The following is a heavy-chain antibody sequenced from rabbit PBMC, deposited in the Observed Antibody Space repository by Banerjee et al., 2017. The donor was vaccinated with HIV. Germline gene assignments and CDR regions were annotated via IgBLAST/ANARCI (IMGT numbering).Heavy chain of an antibody. CDR3: TRDDSGDGVFAFTL. D-gene: IGHD1-1*01. CDR1: GFSFSNRYV. V-gene: IGHV1S45*01. J-gene: IGHJ4*01. Sequence: QEQLEESGGGLVKPEGSLTLTCKASGFSFSNRYVMCWVRQAPGKGLEWIACINTSSGNTVYATWAKGRFTISRTSSTTVALQMTSLTAADTATYFCTRDDSGDGVFAFTLWGPGTLVTVS. CDR2: INTSSGNT.